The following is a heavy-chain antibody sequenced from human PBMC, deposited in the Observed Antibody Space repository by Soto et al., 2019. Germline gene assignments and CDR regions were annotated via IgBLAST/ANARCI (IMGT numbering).Heavy chain of an antibody. Sequence: PSETLSLNCTVSGGSISSSSYYWGWIRQPPVKGLEWIGSIYYSGSTYYNPSLKSRVTISVDTSKNQFSLKLSSVTAADTAVYYSCSGEDYYGMDVWGQGTTVTVSS. J-gene: IGHJ6*02. CDR1: GGSISSSSYY. D-gene: IGHD3-10*02. V-gene: IGHV4-39*01. CDR2: IYYSGST. CDR3: CSGEDYYGMDV.